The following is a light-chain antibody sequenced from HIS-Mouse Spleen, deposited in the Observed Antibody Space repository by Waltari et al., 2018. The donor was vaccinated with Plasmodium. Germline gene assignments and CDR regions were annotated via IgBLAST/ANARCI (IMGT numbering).Light chain of an antibody. V-gene: IGKV3-11*01. CDR3: QQHSNWPVT. J-gene: IGKJ3*01. Sequence: EIVLTQSPATLSLSPGERATLSRRASQSVSSYLAWYQKKPGHSPRLLIYDASNRATAIPARCRGSVSDADVTHTFSSLGTEDYAVYDCQQHSNWPVTFNPGTKVAI. CDR2: DAS. CDR1: QSVSSY.